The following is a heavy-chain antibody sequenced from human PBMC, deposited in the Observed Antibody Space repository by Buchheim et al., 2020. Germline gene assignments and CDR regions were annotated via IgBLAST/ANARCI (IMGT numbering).Heavy chain of an antibody. Sequence: VQLVESGGGLVQPGGSLRLSCAASGFTFSSYEMNWVRQAPGKGLEWVSYISKSDSSGATTIYLADSVKGRFTISRDNAKNSVYLQMNSLRVEDTAVYYCASPWELLEGWGQGTL. V-gene: IGHV3-48*03. CDR2: ISKSDSSGATTI. CDR1: GFTFSSYE. D-gene: IGHD1-26*01. CDR3: ASPWELLEG. J-gene: IGHJ4*02.